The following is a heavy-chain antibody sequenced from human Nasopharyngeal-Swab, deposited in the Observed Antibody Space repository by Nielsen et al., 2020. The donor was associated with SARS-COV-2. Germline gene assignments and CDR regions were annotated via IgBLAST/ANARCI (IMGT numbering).Heavy chain of an antibody. CDR2: INAGNGNT. D-gene: IGHD5-18*01. V-gene: IGHV1-3*01. CDR3: ARDVDTAMVFDY. J-gene: IGHJ4*02. CDR1: GYTFTGYA. Sequence: ASVKVSCKASGYTFTGYAMHWVRQAPGQRLEWMGWINAGNGNTKYSQKFQGRVTTTRDTSASTAYMELSSLRSEDTAVYYCARDVDTAMVFDYWGQGTLVTVSS.